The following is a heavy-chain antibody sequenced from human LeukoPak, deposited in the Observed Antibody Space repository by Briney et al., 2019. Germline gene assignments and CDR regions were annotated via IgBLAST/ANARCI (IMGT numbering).Heavy chain of an antibody. D-gene: IGHD3-22*01. Sequence: SETLSLTCSVSGGSMNSYYWSWIRQSPGKGLEWIGYTYYIGSPNYNPSLKSRVTISVDTSKNQFSLRLTSVTAADTAVYYCARDRHDSTGYYYDYWGQGAQVSVSS. CDR1: GGSMNSYY. CDR2: TYYIGSP. J-gene: IGHJ4*02. CDR3: ARDRHDSTGYYYDY. V-gene: IGHV4-59*01.